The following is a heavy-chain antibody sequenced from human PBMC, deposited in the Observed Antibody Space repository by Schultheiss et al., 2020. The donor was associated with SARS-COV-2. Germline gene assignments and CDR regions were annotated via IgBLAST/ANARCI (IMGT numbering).Heavy chain of an antibody. CDR3: ARDFEDIVVVPAAIGYPSDY. CDR1: GYTFTGYY. D-gene: IGHD2-2*02. Sequence: ASVKVSCKASGYTFTGYYMHWVRQAPGQGLEWMGIINPSGGSTSYAQKFQGRVTMTTDTSTSTAYMELRSLRSDDTAVYYCARDFEDIVVVPAAIGYPSDYWGQGTLVTVSS. V-gene: IGHV1-46*01. CDR2: INPSGGST. J-gene: IGHJ4*02.